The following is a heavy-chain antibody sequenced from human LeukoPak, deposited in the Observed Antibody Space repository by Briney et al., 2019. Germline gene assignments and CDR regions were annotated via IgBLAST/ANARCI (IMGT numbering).Heavy chain of an antibody. CDR1: GFTFSSYA. Sequence: GGSLRLSCSVSGFTFSSYAMHWVRQAPGKGLDYVSAINNNGNRTYYGESVKGRFTTSGDNSKNTLYLQMSSLRAEDTAVYYCVKAIYYYGSGSYYKVFDHWGQGTLVTVSS. J-gene: IGHJ4*02. V-gene: IGHV3-64D*06. D-gene: IGHD3-10*01. CDR2: INNNGNRT. CDR3: VKAIYYYGSGSYYKVFDH.